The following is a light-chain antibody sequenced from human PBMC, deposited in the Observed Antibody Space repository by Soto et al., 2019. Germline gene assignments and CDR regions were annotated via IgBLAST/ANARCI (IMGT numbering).Light chain of an antibody. CDR2: AAS. CDR1: QSISNH. CDR3: QQSYSSPPT. Sequence: DIQMTQSPSSLSASVEDRATLTCRASQSISNHLNWYQQKPGKAPKLLIFAASSLQSGVPSRFSGSRSGPDFTLTISSLQPEDFATYYCQQSYSSPPTFGQGTRLEI. J-gene: IGKJ5*01. V-gene: IGKV1-39*01.